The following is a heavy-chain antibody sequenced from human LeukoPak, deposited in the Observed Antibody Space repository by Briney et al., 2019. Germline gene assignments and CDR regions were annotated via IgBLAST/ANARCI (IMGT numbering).Heavy chain of an antibody. V-gene: IGHV3-30*04. CDR1: GFRLIKYA. CDR3: ARASMATINYYCFYIDT. J-gene: IGHJ6*03. D-gene: IGHD5-24*01. Sequence: GRSLRLSWDASGFRLIKYAMHWVSQAPGRGLEWVAVISFDGKKEFYADSVKGRFTISRDNSKNALFLQMNSLQTDDTAIYYCARASMATINYYCFYIDTSGKGATVTVSS. CDR2: ISFDGKKE.